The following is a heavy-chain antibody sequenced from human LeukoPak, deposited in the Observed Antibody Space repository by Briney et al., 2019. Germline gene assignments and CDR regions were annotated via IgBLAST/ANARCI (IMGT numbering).Heavy chain of an antibody. CDR2: IYYSGST. CDR1: GGSISSSSYY. CDR3: ARTGLFDYVWGSYQPFDY. V-gene: IGHV4-39*01. Sequence: SETLSLTCTVSGGSISSSSYYWGWIRQPPGKGLEWIGSIYYSGSTYYNPSLKSRVTISVDTSKNQFSLKLSSVTAADTAVYYCARTGLFDYVWGSYQPFDYSGQGTLVTVSS. J-gene: IGHJ4*02. D-gene: IGHD3-16*02.